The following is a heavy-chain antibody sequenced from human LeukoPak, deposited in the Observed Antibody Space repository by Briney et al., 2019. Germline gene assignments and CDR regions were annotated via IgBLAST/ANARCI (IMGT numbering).Heavy chain of an antibody. J-gene: IGHJ4*02. CDR3: ARVKYSSGCA. V-gene: IGHV1-2*06. Sequence: GASVKVSCKASGYTFTGYYMHWVRQAPGQGLEWMGRINPNSGGTNYAQKFQGRVTMTRDTSISTAYMELGRLRSVDTAVYYCARVKYSSGCAWGQGTLVTVSS. CDR2: INPNSGGT. CDR1: GYTFTGYY. D-gene: IGHD6-19*01.